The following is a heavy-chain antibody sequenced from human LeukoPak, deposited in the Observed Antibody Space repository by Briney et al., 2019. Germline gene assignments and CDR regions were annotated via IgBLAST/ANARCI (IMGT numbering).Heavy chain of an antibody. D-gene: IGHD5-12*01. CDR3: ARGLKLRWLQSTPFDY. CDR1: GGPFSGYY. J-gene: IGHJ4*02. V-gene: IGHV4-34*01. Sequence: SETLSLTCAVYGGPFSGYYWSWIRQPPGKGLEWIGEINHSGSTNYNPSPKSRVTISVDTSKNQFSLKLSSVTAADTAVYYCARGLKLRWLQSTPFDYWGQGTLVTVSS. CDR2: INHSGST.